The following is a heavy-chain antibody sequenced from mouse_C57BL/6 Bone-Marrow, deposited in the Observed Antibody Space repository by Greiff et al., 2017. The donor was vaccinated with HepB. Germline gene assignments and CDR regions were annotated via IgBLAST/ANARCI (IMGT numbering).Heavy chain of an antibody. CDR3: PRPDY. V-gene: IGHV1-15*01. CDR1: GYTFTDYE. Sequence: QVQPQQSGAELVRPGASVTLSCKASGYTFTDYEMHWVKQTPVHGLEWIGAIDPETGGTAYNQKFKGKAILTADKSRSTAYMELRRLTSGDSAVYDCPRPDYWGQGTTLTVSS. J-gene: IGHJ2*01. CDR2: IDPETGGT.